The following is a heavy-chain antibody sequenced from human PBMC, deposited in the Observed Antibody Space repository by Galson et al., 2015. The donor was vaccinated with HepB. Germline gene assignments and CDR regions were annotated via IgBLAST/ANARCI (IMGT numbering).Heavy chain of an antibody. D-gene: IGHD6-6*01. CDR1: GYTFTGYY. V-gene: IGHV1-2*04. CDR2: INPNSGGT. Sequence: SVKVSCKASGYTFTGYYMHWVRQAPGQGLEWMGWINPNSGGTNYAQKFQGWVTMTRDTSISTAYMELSSLRSEDTAVYYCATCIAARIWYFDYWGQGTMVTVSS. CDR3: ATCIAARIWYFDY. J-gene: IGHJ4*03.